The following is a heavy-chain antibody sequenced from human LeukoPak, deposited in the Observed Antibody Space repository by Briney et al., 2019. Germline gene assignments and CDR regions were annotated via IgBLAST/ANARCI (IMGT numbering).Heavy chain of an antibody. CDR1: GYTFTSYY. Sequence: EASVKVSCKASGYTFTSYYMHWVRQAPGQGLEWMGIINPSGGSTSYAQKFQGRVTITTDESTSTAYMELSSLRSEDTAVYYCARTGARITQPVPAAAISPGLAVRYFDYWGQGTLVTVSS. V-gene: IGHV1-46*01. D-gene: IGHD2-2*01. J-gene: IGHJ4*02. CDR2: INPSGGST. CDR3: ARTGARITQPVPAAAISPGLAVRYFDY.